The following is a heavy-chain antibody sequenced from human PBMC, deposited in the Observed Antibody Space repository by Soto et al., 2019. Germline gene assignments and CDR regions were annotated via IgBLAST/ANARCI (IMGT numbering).Heavy chain of an antibody. V-gene: IGHV3-21*01. CDR3: ARTSGITTSAFDI. Sequence: NPGGSLRLSCVASGFTFMSYSMNWVRQAPGKGLEWVSSISSSSSYIYYADSVKGRFTISRDNAKNSLYLQMNSLRAEDTAVYYCARTSGITTSAFDIWGQGTMVTVSS. D-gene: IGHD3-3*01. CDR2: ISSSSSYI. CDR1: GFTFMSYS. J-gene: IGHJ3*02.